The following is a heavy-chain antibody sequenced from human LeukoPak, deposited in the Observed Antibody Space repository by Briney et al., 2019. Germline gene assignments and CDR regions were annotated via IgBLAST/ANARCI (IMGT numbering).Heavy chain of an antibody. CDR1: GGSISSYY. Sequence: SGTLSLTCTVSGGSISSYYWSWIRQPPGKGLEWIGYIYYSGSTNYNPSLKSRVTISVDTSKNQFSLKLSSVTAADTAVYYCARKYSSSWYDWFDPWGQGTLVTVSS. V-gene: IGHV4-59*01. CDR3: ARKYSSSWYDWFDP. CDR2: IYYSGST. D-gene: IGHD6-13*01. J-gene: IGHJ5*02.